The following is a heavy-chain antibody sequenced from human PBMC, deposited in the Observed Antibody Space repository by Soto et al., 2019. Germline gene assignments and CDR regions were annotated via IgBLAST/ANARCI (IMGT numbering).Heavy chain of an antibody. V-gene: IGHV4-61*01. CDR2: GSYSGTT. D-gene: IGHD4-17*01. Sequence: QVQLQESGPGLVKPSETLSLTCTVSGVSVNSGSFYWAWIRQPPGKGLEWIGFGSYSGTTNYKPSRKSRVTISVDTSRSQISLKVTSLTAADTAVYYCARGATVTQYDYGGQGTLVTVSS. CDR3: ARGATVTQYDY. CDR1: GVSVNSGSFY. J-gene: IGHJ4*02.